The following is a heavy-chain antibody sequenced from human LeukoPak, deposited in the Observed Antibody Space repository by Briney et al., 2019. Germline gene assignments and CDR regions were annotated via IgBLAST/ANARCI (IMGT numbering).Heavy chain of an antibody. CDR1: GFTFSSYA. J-gene: IGHJ4*02. CDR2: ISGSGGST. D-gene: IGHD3-10*01. V-gene: IGHV3-23*01. CDR3: AKVKGAYGSGSYYNLRDPIDY. Sequence: GGSLRLSCAASGFTFSSYAMSWVRQAPGKGLEWVSAISGSGGSTYYADSVKGRFTISRDNSKNTLYLQMNSLRAEDTAVYYCAKVKGAYGSGSYYNLRDPIDYWGQGTLVTVSS.